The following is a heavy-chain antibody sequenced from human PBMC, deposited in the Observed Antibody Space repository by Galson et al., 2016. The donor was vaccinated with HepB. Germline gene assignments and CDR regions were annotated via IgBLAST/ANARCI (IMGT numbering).Heavy chain of an antibody. CDR3: ARVDWLKLGADY. V-gene: IGHV1-2*02. J-gene: IGHJ4*02. CDR2: INPNSGGT. D-gene: IGHD5-24*01. Sequence: SVKVSCKASGYTFTGYYMHWVRQAPGQGLEWMGWINPNSGGTNYAQKFQGRVTMTRDTSISTTYMELSRLRSDDTAVYYCARVDWLKLGADYWGQGTLGTVSS. CDR1: GYTFTGYY.